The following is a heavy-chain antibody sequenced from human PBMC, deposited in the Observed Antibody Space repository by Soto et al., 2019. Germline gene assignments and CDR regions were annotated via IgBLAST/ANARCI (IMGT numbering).Heavy chain of an antibody. V-gene: IGHV3-23*01. Sequence: PGGSLRLSCAASEFTFSTYAMTWVRQAPGKGLEWVSTISFSGGTTYYADSVKGRFTISRDNSKNTLFLQMNSLRAEDTAVYYCASSKSGGSYYFDYWGQGTLVTVSS. CDR3: ASSKSGGSYYFDY. D-gene: IGHD1-26*01. J-gene: IGHJ4*02. CDR1: EFTFSTYA. CDR2: ISFSGGTT.